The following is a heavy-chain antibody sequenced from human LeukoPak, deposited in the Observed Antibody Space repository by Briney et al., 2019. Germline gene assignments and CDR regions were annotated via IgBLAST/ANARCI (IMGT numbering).Heavy chain of an antibody. CDR3: ARDLGYCSGGSCYARGSWFDP. CDR1: GGTFSSYA. D-gene: IGHD2-15*01. Sequence: APVKVSCKASGGTFSSYAISWVRQAPGQGLEWMGGIIPIFGTASYAQKFQGRVTITADESTSTAYMELSSLRSEDTAVYYCARDLGYCSGGSCYARGSWFDPWGQGTLVTVSS. V-gene: IGHV1-69*13. J-gene: IGHJ5*02. CDR2: IIPIFGTA.